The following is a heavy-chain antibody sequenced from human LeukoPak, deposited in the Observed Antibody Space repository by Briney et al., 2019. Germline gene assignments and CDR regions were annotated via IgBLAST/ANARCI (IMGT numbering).Heavy chain of an antibody. V-gene: IGHV3-15*01. D-gene: IGHD1-26*01. CDR3: TTEMMEGSGSYDFDY. CDR1: GFTFSNAW. J-gene: IGHJ4*02. Sequence: GGSLRLSCAASGFTFSNAWMSWVRQAPGKGLEWVGRIKSKTDGGTTDHAAPVKGRFTISRDDSKNTLYLQMNSLKTEDTAVYYCTTEMMEGSGSYDFDYWGQGTLVTASS. CDR2: IKSKTDGGTT.